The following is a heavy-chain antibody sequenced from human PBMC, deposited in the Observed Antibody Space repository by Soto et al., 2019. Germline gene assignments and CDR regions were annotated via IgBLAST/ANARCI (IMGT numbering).Heavy chain of an antibody. Sequence: GSLRLSCAASGFTFSSYGMHWVRQAPGKGLEWVAVISYDGSNKYYADSVKGRFTISRDNSKNTLYLQMNSLRAEDTAVYYCAKDFYYYDSSGYAGWGQGTLVTV. V-gene: IGHV3-30*18. CDR2: ISYDGSNK. J-gene: IGHJ4*02. CDR1: GFTFSSYG. CDR3: AKDFYYYDSSGYAG. D-gene: IGHD3-22*01.